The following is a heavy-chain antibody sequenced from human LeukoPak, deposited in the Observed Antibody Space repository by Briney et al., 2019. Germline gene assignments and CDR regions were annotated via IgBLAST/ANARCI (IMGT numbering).Heavy chain of an antibody. CDR1: GGPISSYY. D-gene: IGHD6-19*01. CDR2: IYTSGST. Sequence: SETLSLTCTVSGGPISSYYWSWIRQPAGKGLEWIGRIYTSGSTNYNPSLKSRVTMSVDTSKNQFSLKLSSVTAADTTVYYCARGTIAVAGTGVGAFDIWGQGTMVTVSS. V-gene: IGHV4-4*07. J-gene: IGHJ3*02. CDR3: ARGTIAVAGTGVGAFDI.